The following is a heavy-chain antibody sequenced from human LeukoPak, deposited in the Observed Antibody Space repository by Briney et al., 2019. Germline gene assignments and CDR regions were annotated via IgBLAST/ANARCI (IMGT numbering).Heavy chain of an antibody. J-gene: IGHJ2*01. CDR3: ARYDFILISYFDL. Sequence: GGSLRLSCAASGFTVSNNYMSWVRQAPGKKLEWVSDIYSDGTTFYADSVKGRFTISRDNSKNTLYLQMNSLRAENTAVYHCARYDFILISYFDLWGRGALVTVSS. V-gene: IGHV3-53*01. CDR2: IYSDGTT. CDR1: GFTVSNNY. D-gene: IGHD3-3*01.